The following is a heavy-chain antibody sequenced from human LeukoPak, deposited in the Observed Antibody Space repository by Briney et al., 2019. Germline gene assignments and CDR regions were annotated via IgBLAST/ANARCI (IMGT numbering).Heavy chain of an antibody. V-gene: IGHV4-59*02. D-gene: IGHD6-13*01. CDR3: ARDRVGQQLVGRKYYYYYMDV. CDR2: VHFSGTS. J-gene: IGHJ6*03. CDR1: GGSVTSFY. Sequence: SETLSLTCSVSGGSVTSFYWSWIRQSSGKRLEWIGYVHFSGTSNYNPSLKSRVTISVDTSKNQFSLKLTSVTAADTAVYYCARDRVGQQLVGRKYYYYYMDVWGKGTTVTISS.